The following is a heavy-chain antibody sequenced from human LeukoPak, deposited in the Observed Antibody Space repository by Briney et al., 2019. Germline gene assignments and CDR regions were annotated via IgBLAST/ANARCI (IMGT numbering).Heavy chain of an antibody. CDR1: GFTFSSYA. Sequence: GGPLRRSCTGSGFTFSSYAMSWVRQAPGKGLEWVSTISEVAINTYYADAVKGRFTISRDNSKNTLYLQMSRLRAEDTAVYYCALRSGYNRFEYWGQGALVTVSS. CDR2: ISEVAINT. V-gene: IGHV3-23*01. D-gene: IGHD3-22*01. J-gene: IGHJ4*02. CDR3: ALRSGYNRFEY.